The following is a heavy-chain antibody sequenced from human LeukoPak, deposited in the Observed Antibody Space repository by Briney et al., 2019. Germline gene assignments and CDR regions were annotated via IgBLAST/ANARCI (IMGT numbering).Heavy chain of an antibody. Sequence: ALVKLSCKASGYTFTSYGISWVRQAPGQGLEWMGWISVYNGNTNYAQKLQGRVTMTTDTSTSTAYMELRSLRSADTAVYYCARGRGMLAAVGPYYCYYIDVWGKGTTVTVSS. CDR3: ARGRGMLAAVGPYYCYYIDV. CDR2: ISVYNGNT. CDR1: GYTFTSYG. V-gene: IGHV1-18*01. D-gene: IGHD6-13*01. J-gene: IGHJ6*03.